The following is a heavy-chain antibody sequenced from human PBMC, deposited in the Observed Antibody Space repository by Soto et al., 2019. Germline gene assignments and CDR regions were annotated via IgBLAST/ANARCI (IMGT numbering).Heavy chain of an antibody. D-gene: IGHD2-21*01. CDR2: RNPNSGNT. Sequence: QVQLVQSGAEVKKPGASVKVSCKASGYTFTSYNVNWVRQATGQGLEWMGWRNPNSGNTGYAKKFQGRVTMTRNTSISTAYMELSSLRSEDTAVYYCARARRIAGGGGFDPWGQGTLVTVSS. CDR3: ARARRIAGGGGFDP. V-gene: IGHV1-8*01. J-gene: IGHJ5*02. CDR1: GYTFTSYN.